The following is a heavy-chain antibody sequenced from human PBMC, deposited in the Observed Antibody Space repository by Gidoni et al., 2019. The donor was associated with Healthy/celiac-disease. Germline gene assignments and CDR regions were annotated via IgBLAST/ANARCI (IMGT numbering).Heavy chain of an antibody. Sequence: QVQLQQWGAGLLKPSDTLSLTCAVYGGSFSGYYWSWTRQPPGKGLEWIGEINHSGSTTYNPSLKSRVTISVDTSKNQFSLKLGSVTAADTAVYYCARDAGDMVQGVIDYWGQGTLVTVSS. CDR1: GGSFSGYY. V-gene: IGHV4-34*01. CDR2: INHSGST. D-gene: IGHD3-10*01. CDR3: ARDAGDMVQGVIDY. J-gene: IGHJ4*02.